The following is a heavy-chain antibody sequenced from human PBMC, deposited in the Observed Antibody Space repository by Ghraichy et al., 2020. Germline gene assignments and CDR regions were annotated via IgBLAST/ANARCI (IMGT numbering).Heavy chain of an antibody. CDR2: VTSKSETI. J-gene: IGHJ6*02. CDR3: ASDIALYDSSGYFHGMDV. D-gene: IGHD3-22*01. V-gene: IGHV3-48*02. Sequence: GSLRLSCTGSGFTFSDFAMNWVRQAPGKGLEWIAFVTSKSETIDYADSVRGRFTISRNNAKNSVYLEVNSLRDDDTALYYCASDIALYDSSGYFHGMDVWGQGTAVTVSS. CDR1: GFTFSDFA.